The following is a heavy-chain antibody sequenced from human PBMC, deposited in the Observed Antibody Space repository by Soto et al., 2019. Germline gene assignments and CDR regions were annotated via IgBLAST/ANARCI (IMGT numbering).Heavy chain of an antibody. D-gene: IGHD3-10*01. CDR1: GGSISREY. CDR2: IYYSGST. Sequence: SETLSLTCTVAGGSISREYWSWIRQPPGKGLEWIGYIYYSGSTNYNPSLKSRVTISVDTSKNQFSLKLSSVTAADTAVYYCARDAGGTMVRGVGVYYSYYMDVWGKGTTVTVSS. CDR3: ARDAGGTMVRGVGVYYSYYMDV. J-gene: IGHJ6*03. V-gene: IGHV4-59*01.